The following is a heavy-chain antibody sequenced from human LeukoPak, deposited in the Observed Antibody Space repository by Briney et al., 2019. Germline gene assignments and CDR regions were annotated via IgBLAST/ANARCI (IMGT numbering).Heavy chain of an antibody. J-gene: IGHJ4*02. CDR3: ARGIGDYYGSRSYIDY. CDR1: GGTFSSYA. V-gene: IGHV1-69*13. D-gene: IGHD3-10*01. Sequence: SVKVSCKASGGTFSSYAISWVRQAPGQGLEWMGGIIPIFGTANYAQKFQGRVTITADESTSTAYMELSSLRSQDTAVYYCARGIGDYYGSRSYIDYWGQGTLVTVSS. CDR2: IIPIFGTA.